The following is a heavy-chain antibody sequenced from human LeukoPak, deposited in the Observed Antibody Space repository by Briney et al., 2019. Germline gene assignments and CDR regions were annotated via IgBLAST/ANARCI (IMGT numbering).Heavy chain of an antibody. J-gene: IGHJ4*02. Sequence: ASVTVSCTASGYTFTSYGISWVRQAPGQGLEWMGWISAYNGNTNYAQKLQGRVTMTTDTSTSTAYMELRSLRSDDTAVYYCARDPSRDKDDNVDYWGQGTLVTVSS. V-gene: IGHV1-18*01. D-gene: IGHD3-16*01. CDR1: GYTFTSYG. CDR2: ISAYNGNT. CDR3: ARDPSRDKDDNVDY.